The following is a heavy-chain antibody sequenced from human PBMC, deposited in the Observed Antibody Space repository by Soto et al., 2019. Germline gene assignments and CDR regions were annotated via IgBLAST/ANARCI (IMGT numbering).Heavy chain of an antibody. CDR1: GYTLTELS. J-gene: IGHJ5*02. CDR3: ATRFLGKSWFDP. Sequence: ASVKLSCKVSGYTLTELSMHWVRQAPGKGLEWMGGFDPEDGETIYAQKFQGRVTMTEDTSTDTAYMELSSLRSEDTAVYYCATRFLGKSWFDPWGQGTLVTVSS. V-gene: IGHV1-24*01. D-gene: IGHD3-3*01. CDR2: FDPEDGET.